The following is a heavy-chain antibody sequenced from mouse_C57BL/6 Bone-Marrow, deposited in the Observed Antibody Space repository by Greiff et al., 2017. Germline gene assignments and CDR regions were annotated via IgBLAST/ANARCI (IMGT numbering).Heavy chain of an antibody. CDR3: ARNYYSPGYYFDY. V-gene: IGHV2-9-1*01. D-gene: IGHD1-1*01. CDR2: IWTGGGT. Sequence: VQLQQSGPGLVAPSQSLSITCTVSGFSLTSYAISWVRQPPGKGLEWLGVIWTGGGTNYNSDLKSRLSISKDNSKSQVFLKMNSLQTDDTASYYCARNYYSPGYYFDYWGQGTTLTVSS. CDR1: GFSLTSYA. J-gene: IGHJ2*01.